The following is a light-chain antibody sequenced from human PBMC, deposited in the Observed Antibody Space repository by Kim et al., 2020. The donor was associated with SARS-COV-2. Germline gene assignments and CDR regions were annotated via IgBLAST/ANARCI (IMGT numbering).Light chain of an antibody. CDR1: SGHSTNI. V-gene: IGLV4-60*03. CDR3: ETWESDTWV. J-gene: IGLJ3*02. Sequence: QPVLTQSSSASASLGSSVKITCTLSSGHSTNIITWHQQQPGKAPRYLMKLESDGTYEKGSDIPDRLSGSSSGADRHLTISNLQSDDEADYYCETWESDTWVFGGGTQLTVL. CDR2: LESDGTY.